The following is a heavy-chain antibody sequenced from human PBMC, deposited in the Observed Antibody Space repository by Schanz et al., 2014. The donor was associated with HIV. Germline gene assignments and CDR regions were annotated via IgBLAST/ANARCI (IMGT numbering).Heavy chain of an antibody. V-gene: IGHV3-30*18. CDR2: ISHDGSNK. J-gene: IGHJ6*02. CDR3: AKCPTMVRGTGMDV. Sequence: QVQLVESGGGMVLPGTSLRLSCAASGGTFSAHAFHWVRQAPGRGLEWVALISHDGSNKYYADSVKGRFTVSRDNSKTTLYLQMNRLRAEDTAVYYCAKCPTMVRGTGMDVWGQGTTVTVSS. CDR1: GGTFSAHA. D-gene: IGHD3-10*01.